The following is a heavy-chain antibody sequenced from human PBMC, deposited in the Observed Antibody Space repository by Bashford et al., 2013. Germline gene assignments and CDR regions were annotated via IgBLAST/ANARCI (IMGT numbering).Heavy chain of an antibody. V-gene: IGHV4-4*02. Sequence: SETLSLTCAVSGGAIGIDNWWTWVRQPPGKGLDWIGSIYHTGSTNYNPSLKSRVTISVDKSKKQFSLNLNSVTAADTAVYYCARGLRYTSGWSHYLDQWGQGPWSPSPQ. CDR2: IYHTGST. J-gene: IGHJ4*02. CDR3: ARGLRYTSGWSHYLDQ. CDR1: GGAIGIDNW. D-gene: IGHD6-19*01.